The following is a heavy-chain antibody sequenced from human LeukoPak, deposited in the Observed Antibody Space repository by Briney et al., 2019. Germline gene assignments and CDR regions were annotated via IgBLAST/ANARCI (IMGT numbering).Heavy chain of an antibody. CDR1: GGSISSSSYY. J-gene: IGHJ4*02. Sequence: SETLFLTCTVSGGSISSSSYYWGWIRQPPGKGLEWIGSIYYSGSTYYNPSLKSRVTISVDTSKNQFSLRLSSVTAADTAVYYCATGAGYSSSWGLLDYWGQGTLVTVSS. CDR2: IYYSGST. D-gene: IGHD6-13*01. CDR3: ATGAGYSSSWGLLDY. V-gene: IGHV4-39*07.